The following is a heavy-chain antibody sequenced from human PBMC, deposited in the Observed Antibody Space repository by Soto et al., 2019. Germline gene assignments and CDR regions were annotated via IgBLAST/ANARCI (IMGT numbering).Heavy chain of an antibody. CDR1: GGSFSGYY. CDR2: INHSGST. CDR3: AREGDDYEGVWGMDV. D-gene: IGHD4-17*01. V-gene: IGHV4-34*01. J-gene: IGHJ6*02. Sequence: SETLSLTCAVYGGSFSGYYWSWIRQPPGKGLEWIGEINHSGSTNYNPSLKSRVTISVDTSKNQFSLKLSSVTAADTAVYYCAREGDDYEGVWGMDVWGQGTTVTVSS.